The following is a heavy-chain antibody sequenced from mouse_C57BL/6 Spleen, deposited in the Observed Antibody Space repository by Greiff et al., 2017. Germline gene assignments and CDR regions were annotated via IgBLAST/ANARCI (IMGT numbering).Heavy chain of an antibody. CDR2: ISYDGSN. V-gene: IGHV3-6*01. D-gene: IGHD4-1*01. J-gene: IGHJ1*03. Sequence: VQLKESGPGLVKPSQSLSLTCSVTGYSITRGYYWNWIRQFPGNKLEWMGYISYDGSNNYNTSLKNRIPITRDTSKNQFFLKLNSVTTEDTATYYCARASNWSYWYFDVWGTGTTVTVSS. CDR3: ARASNWSYWYFDV. CDR1: GYSITRGYY.